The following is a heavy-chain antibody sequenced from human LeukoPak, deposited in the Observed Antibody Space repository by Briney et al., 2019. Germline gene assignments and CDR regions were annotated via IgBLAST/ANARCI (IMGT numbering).Heavy chain of an antibody. J-gene: IGHJ4*02. CDR1: KFTFSSNE. CDR2: ISDTGTRI. D-gene: IGHD4-11*01. V-gene: IGHV3-48*03. Sequence: PGGSLRLSCAVSKFTFSSNEMNWVRQAPGKGLEWVSYISDTGTRIYYADSVKGRFTISRDNAKNSLFLQMNGLRAEDTAVYYCVRENQVRSQIDYWGQGTLVTVSS. CDR3: VRENQVRSQIDY.